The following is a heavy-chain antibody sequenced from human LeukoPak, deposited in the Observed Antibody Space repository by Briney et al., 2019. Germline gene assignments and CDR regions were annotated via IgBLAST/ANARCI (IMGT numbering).Heavy chain of an antibody. Sequence: PGGSLRLSCAASGFTFSSYEMNWVRQAPGKGLEWVSYISSSGSTIYYADSVKGRFTISRDNAKNSLYLQMNSLRAEDTAVYYCARGTLYYGSESYDYWGQGTLVAVSS. CDR3: ARGTLYYGSESYDY. J-gene: IGHJ4*02. CDR2: ISSSGSTI. V-gene: IGHV3-48*03. D-gene: IGHD3-10*01. CDR1: GFTFSSYE.